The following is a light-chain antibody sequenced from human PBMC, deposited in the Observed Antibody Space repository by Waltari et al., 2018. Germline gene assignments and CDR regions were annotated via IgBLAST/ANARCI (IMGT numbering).Light chain of an antibody. Sequence: DIVMTQTRLSLSVTPGQPASISSTPRQSLPHTDGKTFLYWYLQNPGQSPQLLIYEVSSRFSGVPERISGSGSGTDFTLKISRVEAEDVGIYYCMQGIELPLTFGPGTRVDIK. CDR3: MQGIELPLT. V-gene: IGKV2-29*03. CDR2: EVS. J-gene: IGKJ3*01. CDR1: QSLPHTDGKTF.